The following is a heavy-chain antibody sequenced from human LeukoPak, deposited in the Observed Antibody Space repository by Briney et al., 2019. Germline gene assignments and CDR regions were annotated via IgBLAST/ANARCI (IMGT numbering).Heavy chain of an antibody. CDR3: ATELVVVAARFPVY. D-gene: IGHD2-15*01. V-gene: IGHV3-48*01. CDR2: IGRGI. CDR1: GFTFSAYS. J-gene: IGHJ4*02. Sequence: GGSLRLSCAASGFTFSAYSMNWVRQAPGKGLEWVSHIGRGITYADSVKGRFTISRDNSKNTLYLQMNSLRAEDTAVYYCATELVVVAARFPVYWGQGTLVTVSS.